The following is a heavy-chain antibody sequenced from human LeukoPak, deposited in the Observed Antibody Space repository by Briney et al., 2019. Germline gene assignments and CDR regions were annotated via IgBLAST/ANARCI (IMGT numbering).Heavy chain of an antibody. CDR2: IWYGGSNK. Sequence: PGGSLRLSCAASGFTFSDYYMSWIRQAPGKGLEWVAVIWYGGSNKYYADSVKGRFTISRDNSKDTLYLQMNSLRAEDTAVYYCAKGTPIYDSSGYYLDCWGQGTLVTVSS. CDR1: GFTFSDYY. CDR3: AKGTPIYDSSGYYLDC. V-gene: IGHV3-30*02. J-gene: IGHJ4*02. D-gene: IGHD3-22*01.